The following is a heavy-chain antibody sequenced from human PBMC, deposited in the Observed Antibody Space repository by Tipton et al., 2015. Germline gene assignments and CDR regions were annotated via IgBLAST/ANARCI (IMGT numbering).Heavy chain of an antibody. J-gene: IGHJ6*02. CDR2: IASSYI. CDR3: ARGGIERGYSYFYGMDV. CDR1: GFSFSTYV. Sequence: SLRLSCAASGFSFSTYVMSWIRQAPGKGLEWVSSIASSYIYYADAVKGRFTISRDNGKDSLYLQLNSLRDEDTAVYYCARGGIERGYSYFYGMDVWGQGTTVTVSS. D-gene: IGHD3-16*01. V-gene: IGHV3-21*01.